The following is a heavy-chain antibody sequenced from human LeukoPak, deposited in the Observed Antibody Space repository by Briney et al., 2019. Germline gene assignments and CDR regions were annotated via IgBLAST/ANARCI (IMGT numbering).Heavy chain of an antibody. CDR1: GFTFSTYS. V-gene: IGHV3-21*01. CDR3: ARYFGESAFDI. CDR2: ISGSSSYK. D-gene: IGHD3-10*01. J-gene: IGHJ3*02. Sequence: GGSLRLSCAASGFTFSTYSMNWVRQAPGKGLEWVSSISGSSSYKYYADSVKGRFTISRDNAKNSLYLQMNSLRAEDTAVYYCARYFGESAFDIWGQGTMVTVSS.